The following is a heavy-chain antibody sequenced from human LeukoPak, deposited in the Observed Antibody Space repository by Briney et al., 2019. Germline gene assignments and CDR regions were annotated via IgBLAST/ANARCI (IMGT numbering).Heavy chain of an antibody. CDR2: IRGSGDST. V-gene: IGHV3-23*01. Sequence: GGSLRLSCAASGFTLSSHPMSWVRLAPGKGLEWVSSIRGSGDSTYHADSVKGRFTISRDNTKNTLYLQMNSLRGDDTAVYYCAKSYSYYHMDDWGKGTSVTVSS. CDR1: GFTLSSHP. CDR3: AKSYSYYHMDD. J-gene: IGHJ6*03.